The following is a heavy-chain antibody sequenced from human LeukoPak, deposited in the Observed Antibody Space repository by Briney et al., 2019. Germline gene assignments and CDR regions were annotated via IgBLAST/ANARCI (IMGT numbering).Heavy chain of an antibody. D-gene: IGHD3-10*01. V-gene: IGHV4-59*01. J-gene: IGHJ4*02. CDR3: ARTRYYYNSRSYGAPYYFDY. Sequence: PSETLSLTCTVSGGSISSYYWSWIRQPPGKGLEWIGYIYYSGSTNYNPSLKSRVTISVDTSKKQFSLKLSSVTAADTAVYYCARTRYYYNSRSYGAPYYFDYWGQGTLVTVSS. CDR2: IYYSGST. CDR1: GGSISSYY.